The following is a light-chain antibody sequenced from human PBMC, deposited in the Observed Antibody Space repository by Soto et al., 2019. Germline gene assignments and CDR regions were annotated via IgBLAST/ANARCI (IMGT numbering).Light chain of an antibody. CDR3: QQYNGTPRT. V-gene: IGKV4-1*01. J-gene: IGKJ2*02. CDR1: QTLLNRSKNRNY. Sequence: DIVMTQSPDSLAVSLGERATIHCKSSQTLLNRSKNRNYLAWYQQKPRQPPKLLISWASTRDSGAPDRFSGSGSGTDFNLTINKFQAEDVAVYFCQQYNGTPRTFGQGTKVEIK. CDR2: WAS.